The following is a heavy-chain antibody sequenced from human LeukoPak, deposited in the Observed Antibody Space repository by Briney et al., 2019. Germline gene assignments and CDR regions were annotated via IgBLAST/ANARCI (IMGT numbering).Heavy chain of an antibody. CDR2: IWYDGSNK. CDR1: GFTFSSYG. V-gene: IGHV3-33*06. D-gene: IGHD6-19*01. CDR3: AKDHSSSAWYYFDY. J-gene: IGHJ4*02. Sequence: GRSLRLSCAASGFTFSSYGMHWVRQAPGKGLEWVAVIWYDGSNKYYADSVKGRFTTSRDNSKNTLYLQMNSLRAEDTAVYYCAKDHSSSAWYYFDYWGQGTLVTVSS.